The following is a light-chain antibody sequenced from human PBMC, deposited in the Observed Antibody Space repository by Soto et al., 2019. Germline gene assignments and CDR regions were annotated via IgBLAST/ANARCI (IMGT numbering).Light chain of an antibody. J-gene: IGKJ1*01. CDR3: QQYGSSPRT. V-gene: IGKV3-20*01. CDR2: GAS. Sequence: EVVLTQSPGTQSLSPGERATLSCRASQSVSSVYLAWYQQRPGQAPSLLMYGASSRATGTPERFSGSGSGTDFTLTISRLEPEDFAVYYCQQYGSSPRTFGQGTKVDIK. CDR1: QSVSSVY.